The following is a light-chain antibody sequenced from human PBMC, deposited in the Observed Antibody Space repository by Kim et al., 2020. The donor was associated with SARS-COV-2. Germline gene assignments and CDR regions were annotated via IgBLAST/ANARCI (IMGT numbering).Light chain of an antibody. Sequence: QGQTASITCSGYNLGDKYVSWYQQKPGQSTVVVIYHDNQRPSGIPGRFSGSNSGITATLTISGTQAMDEADYYCQAWDSSTHNYVFGAGTKVTVL. V-gene: IGLV3-1*01. J-gene: IGLJ1*01. CDR2: HDN. CDR3: QAWDSSTHNYV. CDR1: NLGDKY.